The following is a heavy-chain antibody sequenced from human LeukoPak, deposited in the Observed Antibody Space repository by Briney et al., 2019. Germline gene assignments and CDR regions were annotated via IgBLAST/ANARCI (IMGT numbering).Heavy chain of an antibody. CDR1: GGSISSYY. V-gene: IGHV4-59*12. J-gene: IGHJ5*02. CDR2: IYYSGTT. D-gene: IGHD2-2*01. Sequence: SETLSLTCTVSGGSISSYYWSWIRQPPGKGLEWIGYIYYSGTTNYNPSLKSRVTISVDTSKNQFSLKLSSVTAADTAVYYCARGYIVVVPAARFDPWGQGTLVTVSS. CDR3: ARGYIVVVPAARFDP.